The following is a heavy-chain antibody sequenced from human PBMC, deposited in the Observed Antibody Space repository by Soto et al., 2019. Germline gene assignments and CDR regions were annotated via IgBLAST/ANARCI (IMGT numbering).Heavy chain of an antibody. J-gene: IGHJ4*02. CDR1: GFTFSSYW. CDR3: AREVVSDDYGDYAHSYYFDY. V-gene: IGHV3-7*01. D-gene: IGHD4-17*01. Sequence: GGSLRLSCAASGFTFSSYWMSWVRQAPGKGLEWVANIKQDGSEKYYVDSVKGRFTISRDNAKNSLYLQMNSLRAEDTAVYYCAREVVSDDYGDYAHSYYFDYWGQGTLVTVSS. CDR2: IKQDGSEK.